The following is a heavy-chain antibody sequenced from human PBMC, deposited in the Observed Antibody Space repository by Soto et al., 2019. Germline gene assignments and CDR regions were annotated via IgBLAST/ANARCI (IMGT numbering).Heavy chain of an antibody. CDR2: INPNSGGT. J-gene: IGHJ5*02. CDR1: GYTFTGYY. D-gene: IGHD3-22*01. CDR3: ARDYYDSSGYYYGNWFDP. V-gene: IGHV1-2*02. Sequence: ASVKVSCKASGYTFTGYYMHWVRQAPGQGLEWMGWINPNSGGTNYAQKFQGRVTMTRDTSISTAYMELSRLRSDDTAVYYCARDYYDSSGYYYGNWFDPRGQGTLVTVSS.